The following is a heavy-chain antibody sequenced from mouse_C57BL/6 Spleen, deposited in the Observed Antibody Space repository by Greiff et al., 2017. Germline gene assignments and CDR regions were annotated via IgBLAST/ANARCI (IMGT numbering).Heavy chain of an antibody. J-gene: IGHJ2*01. CDR3: ARRHYGSSLFDY. CDR1: GYTFTNYW. Sequence: QVHVKQSGAELVRPGTSVKMSCKASGYTFTNYWIGWAKQRPGHGLEWIGDIYPGGGYTNYNEKFKGKATLTADKSSSTAYMQFSSLTSEDSAIYYCARRHYGSSLFDYWGQGTTLTVSS. V-gene: IGHV1-63*01. CDR2: IYPGGGYT. D-gene: IGHD1-1*01.